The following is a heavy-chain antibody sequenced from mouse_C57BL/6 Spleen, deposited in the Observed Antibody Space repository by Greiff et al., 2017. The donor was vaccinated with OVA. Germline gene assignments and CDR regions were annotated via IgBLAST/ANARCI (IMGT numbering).Heavy chain of an antibody. J-gene: IGHJ2*01. V-gene: IGHV3-1*01. CDR3: ARGGISYGPFDY. CDR2: ISYSGST. Sequence: EVHLVESGPGMVKPSQSLSLTCTVTGYSITSGYDWHWIRHFPGNKLEWMGYISYSGSTNYNPSLKSRISITHDTSKNHFFLKLNSVTTEDTATYYCARGGISYGPFDYWGQGTTLTVSS. CDR1: GYSITSGYD. D-gene: IGHD1-2*01.